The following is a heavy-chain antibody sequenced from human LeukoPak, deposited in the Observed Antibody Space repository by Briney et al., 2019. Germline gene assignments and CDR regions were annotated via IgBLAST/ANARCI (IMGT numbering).Heavy chain of an antibody. V-gene: IGHV3-43D*03. D-gene: IGHD6-19*01. CDR2: ISWDGGST. J-gene: IGHJ3*02. CDR3: ARPHEDQWPERGLAAFDI. Sequence: GGSLRLSCAASGFTFDDYTMHWVRQAPGKGLEWVSLISWDGGSTYYADSVKGRFTISRDNSKNSLYLQMNSLRAEDTAVYYCARPHEDQWPERGLAAFDIWGQGTMVTVSS. CDR1: GFTFDDYT.